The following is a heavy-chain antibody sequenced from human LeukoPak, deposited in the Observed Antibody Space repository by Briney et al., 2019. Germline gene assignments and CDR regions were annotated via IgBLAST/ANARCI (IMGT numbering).Heavy chain of an antibody. J-gene: IGHJ4*02. V-gene: IGHV5-51*01. D-gene: IGHD2-2*01. CDR3: ARQLDCSSTSCPAPLDY. Sequence: GESLNISCKGSGYSFTSYWIGWVRQMPGKGLEWMGIIYSGDSDTRYSPHFQGQVTISADKSISTAYLQWSSLKASDTAMYYCARQLDCSSTSCPAPLDYWGQGTLVTVSS. CDR2: IYSGDSDT. CDR1: GYSFTSYW.